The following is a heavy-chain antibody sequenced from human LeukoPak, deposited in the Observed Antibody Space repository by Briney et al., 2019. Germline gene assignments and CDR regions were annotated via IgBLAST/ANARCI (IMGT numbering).Heavy chain of an antibody. V-gene: IGHV4-59*10. CDR3: ARSGYSHGYYTNWFDP. CDR1: GGSFSGYY. Sequence: SETLSLTXAVYGGSFSGYYWSWIWQPAGKGLEWIGRIYTSGSTNYNPSLKSRVTISVDTSKNQFSLKLSSVTAADTAVYYCARSGYSHGYYTNWFDPWGQGTLVTVSS. J-gene: IGHJ5*02. CDR2: IYTSGST. D-gene: IGHD5-18*01.